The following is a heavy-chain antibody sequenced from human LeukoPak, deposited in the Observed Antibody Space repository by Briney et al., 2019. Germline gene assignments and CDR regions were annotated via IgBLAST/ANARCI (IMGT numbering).Heavy chain of an antibody. V-gene: IGHV4-39*07. CDR2: INHSGST. CDR1: GGSISSSSYY. Sequence: SETLSLTCTVSGGSISSSSYYWGWIRQPPGKGLEWIGEINHSGSTNYNPSLKSRVTISVDTSKNQFSLKLSSVTAADTAVYYCARRGRWGGSSGKNWFDPWGQGTLVTVSS. CDR3: ARRGRWGGSSGKNWFDP. J-gene: IGHJ5*02. D-gene: IGHD2-15*01.